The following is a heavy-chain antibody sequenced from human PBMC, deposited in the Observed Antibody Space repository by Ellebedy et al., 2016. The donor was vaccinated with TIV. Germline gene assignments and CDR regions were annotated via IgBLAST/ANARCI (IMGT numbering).Heavy chain of an antibody. CDR2: IYPGDSDT. D-gene: IGHD5-18*01. CDR1: GYSFPIYW. Sequence: GESLKISCQGSGYSFPIYWIAWVRQMPGKGLEWMGIIYPGDSDTRYSPSFQGQVTMSADKSTSTAYLQWSSLRASDTAMYYCARGAESAYRHGWSNWGQGTLVTVSS. CDR3: ARGAESAYRHGWSN. J-gene: IGHJ4*02. V-gene: IGHV5-51*01.